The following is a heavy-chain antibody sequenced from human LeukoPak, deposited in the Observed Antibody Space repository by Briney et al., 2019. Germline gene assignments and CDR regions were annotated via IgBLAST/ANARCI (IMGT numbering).Heavy chain of an antibody. Sequence: ASVKVSCKASGYSFASYAMSWVRQAPGQGLEWMGWLNTNTGNPRYAQGLTGRFVFSLDTSVSTAYLQISSLKAEDTAVYYCARSNNDGDYLGVGFDYWGQGTLVTVSS. V-gene: IGHV7-4-1*02. CDR1: GYSFASYA. CDR2: LNTNTGNP. CDR3: ARSNNDGDYLGVGFDY. D-gene: IGHD4-17*01. J-gene: IGHJ4*02.